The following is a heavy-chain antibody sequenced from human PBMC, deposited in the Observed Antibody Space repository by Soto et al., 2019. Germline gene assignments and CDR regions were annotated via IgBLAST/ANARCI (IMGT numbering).Heavy chain of an antibody. CDR1: SGSISSSNW. D-gene: IGHD6-19*01. Sequence: GSLRLSCAVSSGSISSSNWWSWVRQPPGKGLEWIGEIYHSGSTNYNPSLKSRVTISVDKSKNQFSLKLSSVTAADTAVYYCASLEASAVSDAFDIWGQGTMVTVSS. CDR3: ASLEASAVSDAFDI. CDR2: IYHSGST. J-gene: IGHJ3*02. V-gene: IGHV4-4*02.